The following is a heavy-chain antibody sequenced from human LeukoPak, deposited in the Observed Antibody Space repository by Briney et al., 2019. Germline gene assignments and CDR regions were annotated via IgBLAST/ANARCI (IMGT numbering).Heavy chain of an antibody. CDR1: GGTFSSYT. CDR3: ASLYYYDSSGYYGAEYFQH. D-gene: IGHD3-22*01. J-gene: IGHJ1*01. Sequence: VASVKVSCKASGGTFSSYTISWVRQAPGQGLEWMGRIIPILGIANYAQKFQGRVTITADKSTSTAYMELSSLRSEDTAVYYCASLYYYDSSGYYGAEYFQHWGQGTLVTVPS. V-gene: IGHV1-69*02. CDR2: IIPILGIA.